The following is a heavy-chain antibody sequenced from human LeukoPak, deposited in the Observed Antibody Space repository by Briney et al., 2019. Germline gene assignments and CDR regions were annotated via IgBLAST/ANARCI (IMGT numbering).Heavy chain of an antibody. D-gene: IGHD1-1*01. J-gene: IGHJ4*02. V-gene: IGHV3-21*01. CDR2: ISSSSSYI. CDR1: GFTFSSYA. CDR3: ARDEGTGTTLGLFDY. Sequence: GGSLRLSCAASGFTFSSYAMNWVRQTPGKGPEWVSSISSSSSYIHYAVSVKGRFTISRDNAKNSLFLQMNSLRAEDTAVYYCARDEGTGTTLGLFDYWGQGTLVTVSS.